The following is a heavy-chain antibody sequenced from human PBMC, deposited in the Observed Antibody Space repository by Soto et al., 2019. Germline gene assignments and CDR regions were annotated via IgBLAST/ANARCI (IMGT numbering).Heavy chain of an antibody. CDR2: IKQGGSEK. CDR1: GFRFSSFS. CDR3: ARDQWGCFNS. Sequence: VHLVESGGGLVQPGGSLRLSCAASGFRFSSFSMNWVRQAPGQGLEWVANIKQGGSEKYYVDSVKGRFTISRDNANNLVYLQMNSLSAEDTAVYYCARDQWGCFNSWGQGTLVTVSS. V-gene: IGHV3-7*05. D-gene: IGHD2-8*01. J-gene: IGHJ5*01.